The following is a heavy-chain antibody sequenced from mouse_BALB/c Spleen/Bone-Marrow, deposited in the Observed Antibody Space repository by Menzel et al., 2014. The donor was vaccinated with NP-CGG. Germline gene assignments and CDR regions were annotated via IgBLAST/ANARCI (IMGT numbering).Heavy chain of an antibody. CDR1: GYTFTSYW. V-gene: IGHV1-69*02. Sequence: VKIQESGAELVKPGASVKLSCKASGYTFTSYWMHWVKQRPGQGLEWIGEIDPPDSYTNYNQKFKGKATLTVDKSSSTAYMQLSSLTSEDSAVYFCARWLLRYYAM. D-gene: IGHD2-3*01. CDR3: ARWLLRYYAM. CDR2: IDPPDSYT. J-gene: IGHJ4*01.